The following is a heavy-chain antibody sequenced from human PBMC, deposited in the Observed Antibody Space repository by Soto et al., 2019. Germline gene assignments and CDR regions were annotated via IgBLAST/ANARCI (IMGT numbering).Heavy chain of an antibody. CDR3: ARGYSYGNNFYYYYGMEV. Sequence: QVQLVQSGAEVKQPGSWVKVSCKASGGTFSSYAISWVRQAPGQGLEWMGGIIPMFGTADHTQKFQGRVTITAVESTTTAYMELSSLRSEDTAIYYCARGYSYGNNFYYYYGMEVWGQGTTVTVSS. D-gene: IGHD5-18*01. V-gene: IGHV1-69*12. CDR2: IIPMFGTA. J-gene: IGHJ6*02. CDR1: GGTFSSYA.